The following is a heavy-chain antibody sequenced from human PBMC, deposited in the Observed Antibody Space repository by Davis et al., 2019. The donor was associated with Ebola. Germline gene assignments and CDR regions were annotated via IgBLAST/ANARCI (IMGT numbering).Heavy chain of an antibody. D-gene: IGHD3-10*01. CDR2: INHSGSS. Sequence: GSLRISCAVYGGSFKSYYWNWIRQPPGKGLEWIGEINHSGSSKYNPSLKSRVTMSADTSKNQVSLKLSSVTAADTAVYYCVRSVTMIRGVIPWFDPWGQGTLVAVSS. V-gene: IGHV4-34*01. CDR1: GGSFKSYY. CDR3: VRSVTMIRGVIPWFDP. J-gene: IGHJ5*01.